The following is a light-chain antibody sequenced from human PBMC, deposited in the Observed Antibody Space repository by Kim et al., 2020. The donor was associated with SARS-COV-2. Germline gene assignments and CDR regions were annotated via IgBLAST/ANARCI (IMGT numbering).Light chain of an antibody. CDR3: QSADSSGTYPYWV. CDR2: KDS. CDR1: ALPKQY. V-gene: IGLV3-25*03. Sequence: SYELTQPPSVSVSPGQTARITCSGDALPKQYAYWYQQKPGQAPVLVIYKDSERPSGIPERFSGSSSGTTVTLTISGVQAEDEADYYCQSADSSGTYPYWVFGGGTQLTVL. J-gene: IGLJ3*02.